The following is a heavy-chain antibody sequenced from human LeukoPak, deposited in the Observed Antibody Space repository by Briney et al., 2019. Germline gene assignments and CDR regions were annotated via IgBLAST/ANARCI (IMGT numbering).Heavy chain of an antibody. J-gene: IGHJ2*01. CDR2: ISGGGEDT. CDR1: GFTFTSYA. D-gene: IGHD1-1*01. CDR3: AKPRAMTTGVGRYFDL. V-gene: IGHV3-23*01. Sequence: GGSLRLSCTASGFTFTSYAMSWIRQAPGKGLEWVSAISGGGEDTYYPDSMKGRFTISRDNSKNTLYLQMNSLRAEDTAIYYCAKPRAMTTGVGRYFDLWGRGTLVTVSS.